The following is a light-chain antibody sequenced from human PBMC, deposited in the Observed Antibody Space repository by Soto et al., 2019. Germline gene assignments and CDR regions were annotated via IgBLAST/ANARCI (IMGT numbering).Light chain of an antibody. Sequence: EIVLTQSPDTLSLSPGERATLSCRASQSVGSYLAWYQQKPGQAPRLLIYASSNRATGIPARFSGSGSGIDFTLTISSLEPEDFAVYYCQHYGSSPLFTFGPGTKVDIK. CDR1: QSVGSY. CDR3: QHYGSSPLFT. V-gene: IGKV3-11*01. J-gene: IGKJ3*01. CDR2: ASS.